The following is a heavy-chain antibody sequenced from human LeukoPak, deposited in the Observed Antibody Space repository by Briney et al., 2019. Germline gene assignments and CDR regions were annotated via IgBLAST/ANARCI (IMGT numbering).Heavy chain of an antibody. CDR1: GFTFSSYA. Sequence: PGGSLRLSCAASGFTFSSYAMSWVRQAPGKGLEWVSAISGSGGSTYYADSVKGRFTISRDNSKNTLYLQMNSLRAEDTAVYYCAKPLNYYDSSGYYDAFDIWGQGTMVTVSS. V-gene: IGHV3-23*01. J-gene: IGHJ3*02. CDR3: AKPLNYYDSSGYYDAFDI. CDR2: ISGSGGST. D-gene: IGHD3-22*01.